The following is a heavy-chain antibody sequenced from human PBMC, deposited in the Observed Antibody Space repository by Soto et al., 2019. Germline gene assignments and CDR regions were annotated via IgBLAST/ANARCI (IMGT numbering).Heavy chain of an antibody. D-gene: IGHD3-22*01. V-gene: IGHV3-23*01. CDR2: ISGSGGST. Sequence: PGGSLRLSCAASGFTFSSYAMSWVRQAPGKGLEWVSAISGSGGSTYYADSVKGRFTISRDNSKNTLYLQMNSLRAEDTAVYYCAKGFGGPYDSSGYYYVVPADYYYGMDVWGQGTTVTVSS. J-gene: IGHJ6*02. CDR1: GFTFSSYA. CDR3: AKGFGGPYDSSGYYYVVPADYYYGMDV.